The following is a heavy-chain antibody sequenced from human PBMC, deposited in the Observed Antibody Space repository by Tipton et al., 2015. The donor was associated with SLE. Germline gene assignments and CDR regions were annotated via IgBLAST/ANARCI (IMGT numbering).Heavy chain of an antibody. J-gene: IGHJ4*02. CDR2: INHSGST. V-gene: IGHV4-34*01. Sequence: TLSLTCAVYGGSFSGYYWSWIRQPPGKGLEWIGEINHSGSTNYNPSLKSRVTISVDTSKNQFSLNLNSVTAADTAVYYCARVERDYDFWSGYYPPSYFDYWGQGTLVTVSS. D-gene: IGHD3-3*01. CDR3: ARVERDYDFWSGYYPPSYFDY. CDR1: GGSFSGYY.